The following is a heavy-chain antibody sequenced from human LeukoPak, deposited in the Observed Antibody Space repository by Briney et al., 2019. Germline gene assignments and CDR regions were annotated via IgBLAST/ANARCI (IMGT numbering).Heavy chain of an antibody. CDR3: ERGPTISETGYFDY. CDR1: GWSFTAYY. J-gene: IGHJ4*03. V-gene: IGHV4-34*01. Sequence: KPSETLSLTCAVYGWSFTAYYWSWIRQSPGKGLQWIAEVNHRGDTNYNPSVKGRVTISVDTSKNQFSLKETSLTAADTAVYYCERGPTISETGYFDYWGQGTLVTVSS. D-gene: IGHD1-1*01. CDR2: VNHRGDT.